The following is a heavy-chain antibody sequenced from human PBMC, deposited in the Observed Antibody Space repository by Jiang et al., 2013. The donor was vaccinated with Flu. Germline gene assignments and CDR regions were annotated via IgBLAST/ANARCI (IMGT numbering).Heavy chain of an antibody. V-gene: IGHV3-30*04. D-gene: IGHD3-16*01. CDR3: ARDHYDGIRIVPRY. CDR2: ISYDGMNE. J-gene: IGHJ4*02. CDR1: GFSLSDYA. Sequence: VQLVESGGGVVQPGRSLRLSCAASGFSLSDYAMHWVRQAPGKGLEWVAVISYDGMNEFYADSVKGRFTISRDSSKNTLYLQMNSLRAEDTAVFYCARDHYDGIRIVPRYWGQGTLVTVSS.